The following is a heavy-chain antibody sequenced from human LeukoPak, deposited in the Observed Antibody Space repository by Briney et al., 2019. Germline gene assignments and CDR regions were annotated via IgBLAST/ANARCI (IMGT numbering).Heavy chain of an antibody. J-gene: IGHJ4*02. Sequence: AGSLTLSCAASGFTFSKYWMLWVRQAPGKGLESVSRINNNGTVTTYADSVKGRFTVSRDNADNTMFLQMNSVRDEDTAVYYCATKQWLAPPPDSWGQGTPVTVSS. V-gene: IGHV3-74*01. CDR3: ATKQWLAPPPDS. CDR2: INNNGTVT. CDR1: GFTFSKYW. D-gene: IGHD6-19*01.